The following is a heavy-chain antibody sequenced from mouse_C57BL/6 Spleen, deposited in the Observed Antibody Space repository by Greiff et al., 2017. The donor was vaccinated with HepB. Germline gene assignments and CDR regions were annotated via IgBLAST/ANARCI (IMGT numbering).Heavy chain of an antibody. J-gene: IGHJ1*03. Sequence: EVMLVESGEGLVKPGGSLKLSCAASGFTFSSYAMSWVRQTPEKRLEWVAYISSGGDYIYYADTVKGRFTISRDNARNTLYLQMSSLKSEDTAMYYCTREDDYDWYSDVWGTGTTVTVSS. V-gene: IGHV5-9-1*02. CDR2: ISSGGDYI. CDR1: GFTFSSYA. D-gene: IGHD2-4*01. CDR3: TREDDYDWYSDV.